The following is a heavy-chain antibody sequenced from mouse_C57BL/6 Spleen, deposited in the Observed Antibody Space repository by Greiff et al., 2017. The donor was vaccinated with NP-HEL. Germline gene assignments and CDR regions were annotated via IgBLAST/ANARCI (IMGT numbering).Heavy chain of an antibody. CDR3: ARRGIYYDYDEDAMDY. J-gene: IGHJ4*01. CDR2: INPSSGYT. CDR1: GYTFTSYT. D-gene: IGHD2-4*01. Sequence: QVQLQQSGAELARPGASVKMSCKASGYTFTSYTMHWVKQRPGQGLEWIGYINPSSGYTKYNQKFKDKATLTADKSSSTAYMQLSSLTSEDSAVYYCARRGIYYDYDEDAMDYWGQGTSVTVSS. V-gene: IGHV1-4*01.